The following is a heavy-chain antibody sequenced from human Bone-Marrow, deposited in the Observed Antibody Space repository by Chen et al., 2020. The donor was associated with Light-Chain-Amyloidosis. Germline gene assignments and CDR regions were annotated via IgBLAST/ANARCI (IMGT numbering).Heavy chain of an antibody. CDR1: GYTFTSYY. J-gene: IGHJ6*02. Sequence: QVQLVQSGAEVKKPGASVKVSCKASGYTFTSYYMHWVRQAPGQGLEWMGIINPNGDTTSYAQKFQGRVTMTRDTSTSTVYMELTSLRSEDTAIYYCARARRDAIFGVVIKDYYYYYDMDVWGQGTTVTVSS. V-gene: IGHV1-46*01. D-gene: IGHD3-3*01. CDR2: INPNGDTT. CDR3: ARARRDAIFGVVIKDYYYYYDMDV.